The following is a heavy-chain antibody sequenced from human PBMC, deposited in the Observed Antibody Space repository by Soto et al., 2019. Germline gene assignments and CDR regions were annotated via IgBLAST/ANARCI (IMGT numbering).Heavy chain of an antibody. D-gene: IGHD3-16*01. CDR1: GGSISTYY. CDR3: ARDAGGRGNGAFDI. CDR2: IYYSGST. V-gene: IGHV4-59*01. Sequence: KPSETLSLTCTVSGGSISTYYCSWIRQPPGKGLEWIGYIYYSGSTNSNPSLKSRVTISEDTSKNQLSLKLSSVTAADTAVYYCARDAGGRGNGAFDIWGQGTMVTVSS. J-gene: IGHJ3*02.